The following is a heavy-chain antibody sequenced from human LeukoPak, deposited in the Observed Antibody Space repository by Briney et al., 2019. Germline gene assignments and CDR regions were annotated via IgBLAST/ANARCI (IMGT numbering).Heavy chain of an antibody. CDR1: DFTFSSYN. D-gene: IGHD2-2*02. V-gene: IGHV3-21*01. J-gene: IGHJ4*02. CDR2: ISSSGNKI. Sequence: GGSLRLSCAASDFTFSSYNMNWVRQAPGKGLEWVSSISSSGNKIYYADSVKGRFTISRDNAKNSLYLQMNSLRAEDTAVYYCAIRTYTVWGQGTLVTVSS. CDR3: AIRTYTV.